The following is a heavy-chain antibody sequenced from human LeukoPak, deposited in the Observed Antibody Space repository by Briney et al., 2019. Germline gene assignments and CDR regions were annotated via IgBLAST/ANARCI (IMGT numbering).Heavy chain of an antibody. Sequence: SETLSLTCAVYGGSFSCYYWSWIRQPPGKGLEWIGEINHRESTNYNPSLKSRLPRPVDTRKNHFSLNMTSVTAADTAVYYCARETGDFWSGYYSDYWGQGTLVTVSS. CDR2: INHREST. CDR3: ARETGDFWSGYYSDY. J-gene: IGHJ4*02. V-gene: IGHV4-34*01. CDR1: GGSFSCYY. D-gene: IGHD3-3*01.